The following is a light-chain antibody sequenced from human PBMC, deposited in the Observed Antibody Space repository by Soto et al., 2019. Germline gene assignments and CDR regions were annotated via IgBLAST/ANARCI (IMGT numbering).Light chain of an antibody. CDR2: EVN. Sequence: QSALTQPPSASGSPGQSVTISCTGTSSDFGNYNFVSWYQQHPGKAPKLMIYEVNKRPSGVPDRFSGSKSGNTASLTVSGLQAEDEADYYCSSYERSSSFAFAGGTKLTVL. CDR1: SSDFGNYNF. CDR3: SSYERSSSFA. V-gene: IGLV2-8*01. J-gene: IGLJ2*01.